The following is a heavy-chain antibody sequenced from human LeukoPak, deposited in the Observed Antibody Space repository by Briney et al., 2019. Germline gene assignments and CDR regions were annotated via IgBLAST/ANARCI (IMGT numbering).Heavy chain of an antibody. CDR1: GFTFDDYG. CDR3: ARYGFYCSSTSCYIFDN. Sequence: PGGSLRLSCAASGFTFDDYGMSWVRQAPGKGLEWVSGINWNGGTIGYADSVKGRFTISRDNAKNSLYLQMNSLRAEDTALYYCARYGFYCSSTSCYIFDNLGQGTLVTVSS. J-gene: IGHJ4*02. V-gene: IGHV3-20*04. D-gene: IGHD2-2*02. CDR2: INWNGGTI.